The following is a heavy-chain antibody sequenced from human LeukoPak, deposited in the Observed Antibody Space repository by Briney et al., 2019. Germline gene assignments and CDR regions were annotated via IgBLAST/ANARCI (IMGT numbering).Heavy chain of an antibody. CDR1: GFIFSKYW. CDR2: IQQDGSEK. J-gene: IGHJ6*03. Sequence: GGSLRLSCAASGFIFSKYWMTWVRQAPGKGLEWVANIQQDGSEKYYVDSVEGRFTIPRDNAKNSVYLQMNSLRAEDAAVYYCARCGVTAVSGTNYYYYMDVWGRGTAVTVSS. CDR3: ARCGVTAVSGTNYYYYMDV. V-gene: IGHV3-7*01. D-gene: IGHD5-18*01.